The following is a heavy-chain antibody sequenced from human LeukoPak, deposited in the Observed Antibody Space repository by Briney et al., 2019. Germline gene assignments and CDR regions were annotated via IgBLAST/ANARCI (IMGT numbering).Heavy chain of an antibody. CDR2: IYSAGDS. V-gene: IGHV3-53*01. J-gene: IGHJ4*02. CDR1: GFSISYNY. CDR3: ASHYCSAGSCYFDG. D-gene: IGHD2-8*02. Sequence: SGGSLRLSCVVSGFSISYNYMSWVRQAPGKGLEWVSLIYSAGDSYYADSVKGRFIISKDNPKNTVYLQMNRLRPEDTAVYYCASHYCSAGSCYFDGWGQGTLVAVSS.